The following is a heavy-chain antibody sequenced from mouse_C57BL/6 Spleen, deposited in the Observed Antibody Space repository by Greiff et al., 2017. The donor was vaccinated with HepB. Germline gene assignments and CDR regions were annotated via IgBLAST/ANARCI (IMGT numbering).Heavy chain of an antibody. Sequence: VQLQQPGAELVRPGTSVKLSCKASGYTFTSYWMHWVKQRPGQGLEWIGVIDPSDSYTNYNQKFKGKATLTVDTSSSTAYMQLSSLTSEYSAVYYCARKRGSSGRYYFDYWGQGTTLTVSS. J-gene: IGHJ2*01. D-gene: IGHD3-2*02. CDR3: ARKRGSSGRYYFDY. V-gene: IGHV1-59*01. CDR2: IDPSDSYT. CDR1: GYTFTSYW.